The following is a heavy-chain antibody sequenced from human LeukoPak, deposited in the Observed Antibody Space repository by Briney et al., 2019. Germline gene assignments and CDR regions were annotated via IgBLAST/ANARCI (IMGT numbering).Heavy chain of an antibody. V-gene: IGHV4-59*12. CDR2: IYYSGST. D-gene: IGHD2-2*01. CDR1: GDSISNYY. J-gene: IGHJ5*02. Sequence: SETLSLTCTVSGDSISNYYWTWIRQPPGKGLEWLGHIYYSGSTNYNPSLKSRVTISLDTSKNLFFLKLSSVTAADTAVYYCARLRRIYCSSTSCYPKPPLFDPWGQGTLVTVSS. CDR3: ARLRRIYCSSTSCYPKPPLFDP.